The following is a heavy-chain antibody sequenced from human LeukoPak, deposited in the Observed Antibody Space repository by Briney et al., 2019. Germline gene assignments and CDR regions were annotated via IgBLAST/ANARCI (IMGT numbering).Heavy chain of an antibody. Sequence: KASETLSLTCTVSGGSVSSYCWSWIRQPPGKGLDWIGYSYYSGSTYYNPSLKSRVTISVDTSKNQFSLKLSSVTAADTAVYYCARGKRGFYVFDYWGQGTLVTVSS. CDR1: GGSVSSYC. CDR3: ARGKRGFYVFDY. D-gene: IGHD5/OR15-5a*01. V-gene: IGHV4-59*02. CDR2: SYYSGST. J-gene: IGHJ4*02.